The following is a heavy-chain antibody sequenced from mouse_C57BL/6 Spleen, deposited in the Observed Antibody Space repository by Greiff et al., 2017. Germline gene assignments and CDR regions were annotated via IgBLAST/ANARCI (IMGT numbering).Heavy chain of an antibody. V-gene: IGHV1-55*01. D-gene: IGHD1-3*01. J-gene: IGHJ2*01. CDR1: GYTFTSYW. CDR2: IYPGSGST. Sequence: QVHVKQSGAELVKPGASVKMSCKASGYTFTSYWITWVKQRPGQGLEWIGDIYPGSGSTNYNEKFKSKATLTVDTSSSTAYMQLSSLTSEDSAVYYCARRESKPFLDYWGQGTTLTVSS. CDR3: ARRESKPFLDY.